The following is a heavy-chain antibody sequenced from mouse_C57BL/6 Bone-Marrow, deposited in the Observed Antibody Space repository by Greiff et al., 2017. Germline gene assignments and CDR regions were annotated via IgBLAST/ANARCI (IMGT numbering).Heavy chain of an antibody. J-gene: IGHJ3*01. D-gene: IGHD1-1*01. Sequence: VQLQQPGAELVMPGASVKLSCKASGYTFTSYWMHWVKQRPGQGLEWIGEIDPSDSYNNYNQKFKGKSTLTVDKSSSTAYMQLSSLTSEDSAVYYSAREIYYYGSSPPWFAYWGQGTLVTVSA. CDR3: AREIYYYGSSPPWFAY. CDR2: IDPSDSYN. CDR1: GYTFTSYW. V-gene: IGHV1-69*01.